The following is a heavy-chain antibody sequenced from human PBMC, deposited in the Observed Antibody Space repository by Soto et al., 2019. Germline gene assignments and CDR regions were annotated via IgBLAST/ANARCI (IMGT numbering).Heavy chain of an antibody. V-gene: IGHV3-30*18. CDR2: VSHDGSNK. D-gene: IGHD3-22*01. CDR1: GFIFSSYG. J-gene: IGHJ4*02. CDR3: AKDTYYYSSSGYYFFDY. Sequence: QVQLVESGGGVVQPERSLRLSCEASGFIFSSYGMHWVRQAPGKGLEWVAVVSHDGSNKKYVDSVGGRFTISRDNSKNALYLQMNILRVEDTAIYYCAKDTYYYSSSGYYFFDYWGQGTLVSVCS.